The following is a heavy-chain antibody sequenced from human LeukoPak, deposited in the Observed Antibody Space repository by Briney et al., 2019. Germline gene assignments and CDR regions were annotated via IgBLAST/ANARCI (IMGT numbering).Heavy chain of an antibody. Sequence: PGGSLRLSCAASGFTFSSYWMHWVRQAPGKGLVWVSRVNSDGSTTNYADSVKGRFTISRDNAKNTLYLQMNSLRPEDTAVYYCARVGFSGYDLLDSWGQGTLVTVSS. CDR3: ARVGFSGYDLLDS. CDR1: GFTFSSYW. D-gene: IGHD5-12*01. J-gene: IGHJ4*02. CDR2: VNSDGSTT. V-gene: IGHV3-74*01.